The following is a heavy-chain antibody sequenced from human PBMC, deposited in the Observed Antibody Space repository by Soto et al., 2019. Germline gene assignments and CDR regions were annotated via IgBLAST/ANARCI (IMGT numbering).Heavy chain of an antibody. CDR2: IIPIFGTA. D-gene: IGHD2-2*01. V-gene: IGHV1-69*13. CDR1: GGTFSSYA. CDR3: ARLSLDVGYCISTSCYPVDY. Sequence: SVKVSSKASGGTFSSYAISWVRQAPGQGLEWMGGIIPIFGTANYAQKFQGRVTITADESTSTAYMELSSLRSEDTAVYYCARLSLDVGYCISTSCYPVDYWGQGTLVTVSS. J-gene: IGHJ4*02.